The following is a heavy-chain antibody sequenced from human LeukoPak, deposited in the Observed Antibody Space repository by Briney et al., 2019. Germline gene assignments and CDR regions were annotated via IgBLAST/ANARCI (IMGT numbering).Heavy chain of an antibody. CDR1: GYSISSGYY. CDR3: ARERVVSNYYFYMDV. V-gene: IGHV4-38-2*02. Sequence: PSETLSLTCGVSGYSISSGYYWGWIRQPPGRGLEWIGRIHHNGTTNYNPSLKSRVTISLDKSKNQFSLKLSSVTAADTAVYYCARERVVSNYYFYMDVWGKGTTVTVSS. D-gene: IGHD2-15*01. CDR2: IHHNGTT. J-gene: IGHJ6*03.